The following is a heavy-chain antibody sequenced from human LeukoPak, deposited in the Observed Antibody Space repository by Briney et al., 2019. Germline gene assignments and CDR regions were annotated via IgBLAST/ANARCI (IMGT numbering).Heavy chain of an antibody. CDR2: ISYDGINK. V-gene: IGHV3-30-3*01. CDR1: GFSFSGYA. J-gene: IGHJ4*02. CDR3: ARTRWLQFGGFYY. D-gene: IGHD5-24*01. Sequence: GGSLRLSCTASGFSFSGYALHWVRQAPGKGLEWVTLISYDGINKNYADSVKGRFTISRDNSKNTLYLQMNSPRDEDTAVYYCARTRWLQFGGFYYWGQGTLVTVSS.